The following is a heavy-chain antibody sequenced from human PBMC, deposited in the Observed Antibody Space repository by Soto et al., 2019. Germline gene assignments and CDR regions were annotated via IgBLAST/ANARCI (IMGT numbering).Heavy chain of an antibody. D-gene: IGHD1-26*01. J-gene: IGHJ3*02. CDR3: ARESGSYYRARYAFDI. CDR1: GFTFSSYS. V-gene: IGHV3-21*01. Sequence: EVQLVESGGGLVKPGGSLRLSCAASGFTFSSYSMNWVRQAPRKGLEWVSSISSSSSYIYYADSVKGRFTISRDNAKNSLYLQMNSLRAEDTAVYYCARESGSYYRARYAFDIWGQGTMVTVSS. CDR2: ISSSSSYI.